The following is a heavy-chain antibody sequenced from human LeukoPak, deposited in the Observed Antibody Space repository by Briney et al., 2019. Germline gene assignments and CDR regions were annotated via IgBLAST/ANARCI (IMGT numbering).Heavy chain of an antibody. CDR3: VRMAAGPR. CDR2: IRYDGNNK. D-gene: IGHD5-24*01. CDR1: GFTFTTYG. Sequence: GGSLRLSCAASGFTFTTYGMHWVRQAPGKGLDWVAFIRYDGNNKGYADSVKGRFTISRDNSKNTLYLQMNSLRVEDTAVYFCVRMAAGPRWGQGTLVTVSS. J-gene: IGHJ4*02. V-gene: IGHV3-30*02.